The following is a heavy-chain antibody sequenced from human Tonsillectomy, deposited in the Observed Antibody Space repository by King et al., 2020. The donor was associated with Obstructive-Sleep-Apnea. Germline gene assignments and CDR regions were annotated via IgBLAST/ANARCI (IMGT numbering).Heavy chain of an antibody. D-gene: IGHD4-23*01. V-gene: IGHV3-48*01. CDR2: ISGSSSAK. Sequence: VQLVESGGGLVQPGGSRRLSCAASGFSFSSYSMNWVRQAPGKGLEWLSYISGSSSAKYYADSVKGRFTISRDNANNSLYLEMNTLRVEDTAVYFCAGVYGGKSDYWGQGSLVTVSS. J-gene: IGHJ4*02. CDR3: AGVYGGKSDY. CDR1: GFSFSSYS.